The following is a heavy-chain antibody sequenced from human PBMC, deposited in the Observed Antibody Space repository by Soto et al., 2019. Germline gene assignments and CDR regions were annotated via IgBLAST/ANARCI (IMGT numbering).Heavy chain of an antibody. J-gene: IGHJ4*02. CDR3: AKDQVFDY. CDR2: ISYDGSNK. Sequence: TGGSLRLSCAASGFTFSSYGIHWVRQAPGKGLEWVAVISYDGSNKYYADSVKGRFTISRDNSKNTLYLQMNSLRAEDTAVYYCAKDQVFDYWGQGTLVTVSS. V-gene: IGHV3-30*18. CDR1: GFTFSSYG.